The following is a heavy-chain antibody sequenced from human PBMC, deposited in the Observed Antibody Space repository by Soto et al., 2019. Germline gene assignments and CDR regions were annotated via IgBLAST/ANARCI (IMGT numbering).Heavy chain of an antibody. D-gene: IGHD3-10*01. V-gene: IGHV4-39*01. CDR1: GGSVVSTISY. Sequence: PSETLSLTCTVSGGSVVSTISYWGWIRQPPGKGLEWIGSIHYSGSTYYNPSLKSRVTISVDTSKNQFSLKLSSVTAADTAVYYCARLHYGSDIYYIAVYWFDPWGQGTLVTVSS. CDR3: ARLHYGSDIYYIAVYWFDP. CDR2: IHYSGST. J-gene: IGHJ5*02.